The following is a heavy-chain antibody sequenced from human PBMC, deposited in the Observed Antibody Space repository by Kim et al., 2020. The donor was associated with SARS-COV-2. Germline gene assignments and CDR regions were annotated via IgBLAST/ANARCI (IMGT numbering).Heavy chain of an antibody. J-gene: IGHJ4*02. CDR3: ARGSELVTMVRGVTFDY. D-gene: IGHD3-10*01. Sequence: GGSLRLSCAASGFTFSSYAMHWVRQAPGKGLEWVAVISYDGSNKYYADSVKGRFTISRDNSKNTLYLQMNSLRAEDTAVYYCARGSELVTMVRGVTFDYWGQGTLVTVSS. CDR1: GFTFSSYA. V-gene: IGHV3-30-3*01. CDR2: ISYDGSNK.